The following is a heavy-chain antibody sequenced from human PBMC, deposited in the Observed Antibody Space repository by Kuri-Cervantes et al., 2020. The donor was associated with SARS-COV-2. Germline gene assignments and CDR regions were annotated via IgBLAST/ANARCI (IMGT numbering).Heavy chain of an antibody. D-gene: IGHD6-19*01. J-gene: IGHJ6*02. Sequence: GGSLRLSCAASGFTFSSYWMSWVRQAPGKGLEWVANIKQDGSEKYYVDSVKSRFTISRDNAKNSLYLQMNSLRAEDTAVYYCARDLVDSSGWSNYYYYSGMDFWGQGTTVTVSS. CDR2: IKQDGSEK. CDR1: GFTFSSYW. CDR3: ARDLVDSSGWSNYYYYSGMDF. V-gene: IGHV3-7*01.